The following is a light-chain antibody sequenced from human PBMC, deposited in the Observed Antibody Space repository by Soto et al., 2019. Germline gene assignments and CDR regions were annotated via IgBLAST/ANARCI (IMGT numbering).Light chain of an antibody. CDR3: QQNYNTPLT. J-gene: IGKJ4*01. Sequence: DIPMTQSPSSLSASEGDRVTITCRACQSIRYHLNWYQQKPAKAPKLLIYAAYTLQGGVPSRFSGRGSETDFTLTLSSLQPEALATYYCQQNYNTPLTLGGGTKVEIK. CDR1: QSIRYH. V-gene: IGKV1-39*01. CDR2: AAY.